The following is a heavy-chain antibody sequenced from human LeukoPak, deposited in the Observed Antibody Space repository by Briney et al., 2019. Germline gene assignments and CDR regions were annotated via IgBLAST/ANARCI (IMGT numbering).Heavy chain of an antibody. V-gene: IGHV3-30*04. CDR1: GFTFSSYA. Sequence: GESLRLSCAASGFTFSSYAMHWVRQAPGKGLEWVAVISYDGSNKYYADSVKGRFTISRDNSKNTLYLQMNSLRAEDTAVYYCARGVWFGELLSYFDYWGQGTLVTVSS. CDR3: ARGVWFGELLSYFDY. CDR2: ISYDGSNK. J-gene: IGHJ4*02. D-gene: IGHD3-10*01.